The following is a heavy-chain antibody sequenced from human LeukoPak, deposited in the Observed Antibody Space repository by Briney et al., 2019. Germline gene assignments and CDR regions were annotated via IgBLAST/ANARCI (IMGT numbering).Heavy chain of an antibody. D-gene: IGHD2-2*01. V-gene: IGHV3-15*01. CDR1: GFTFSNAW. CDR3: TTMPLGYCSSATCYAYFDY. CDR2: IKSKSDGGTT. Sequence: GGSLGLSCAASGFTFSNAWMNWVRQAPGKGLEWVGRIKSKSDGGTTDYAASVRGRFTFSRDDSENTLYLQMDSLKAEDTAVYYCTTMPLGYCSSATCYAYFDYWGQGTLVTVSS. J-gene: IGHJ4*02.